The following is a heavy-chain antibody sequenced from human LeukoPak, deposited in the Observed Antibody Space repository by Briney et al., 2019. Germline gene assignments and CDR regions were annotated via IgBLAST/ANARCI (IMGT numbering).Heavy chain of an antibody. V-gene: IGHV4-34*01. J-gene: IGHJ5*02. CDR2: INHSGST. CDR3: ARHADIVVVVAATVWFDP. CDR1: GGSFSGYY. D-gene: IGHD2-15*01. Sequence: KSSETLSLTCAVYGGSFSGYYWSWIRQPPGKGLEWIGEINHSGSTNYNPSLKSRVTISVDTSKNQFSLKLSSVTAADTAVYYCARHADIVVVVAATVWFDPWGQGTLVTVSS.